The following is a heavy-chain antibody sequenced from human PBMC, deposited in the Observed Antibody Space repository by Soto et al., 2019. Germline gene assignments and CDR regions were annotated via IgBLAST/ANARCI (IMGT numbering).Heavy chain of an antibody. J-gene: IGHJ5*02. CDR1: GGSITSGSYY. CDR2: IYYSGST. V-gene: IGHV4-39*01. Sequence: QLQLQESGPGLVKPSETLSLTCIVSGGSITSGSYYWGWIRQPPGKGLEFIGNIYYSGSTYYTPSLKNRVTMSEDTSKNQFSLKLNSVTAADTAMYYCARLSGSGSYSDLGWFDPWGQGTLVTVSS. CDR3: ARLSGSGSYSDLGWFDP. D-gene: IGHD3-10*01.